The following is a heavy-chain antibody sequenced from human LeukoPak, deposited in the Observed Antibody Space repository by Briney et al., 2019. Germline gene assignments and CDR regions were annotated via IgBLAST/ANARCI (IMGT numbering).Heavy chain of an antibody. J-gene: IGHJ4*02. V-gene: IGHV4-59*08. CDR3: ARHASITMVRGSCLDN. CDR2: IYYSGST. Sequence: SETLSLTCTVSGGSISSYYWSWIRQPPGKGLEWIGYIYYSGSTNYNPSLKSRVTISVDTSKNQFSLNLTSVTAADTAVYYCARHASITMVRGSCLDNWGRGALVTVSS. CDR1: GGSISSYY. D-gene: IGHD3-10*01.